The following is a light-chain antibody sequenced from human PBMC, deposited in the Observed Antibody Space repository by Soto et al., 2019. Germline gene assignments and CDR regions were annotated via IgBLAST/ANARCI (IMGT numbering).Light chain of an antibody. CDR3: QQSYSSPPT. CDR1: QSISNH. Sequence: IQLTQSPSSLSASVEDRVIITCRASQSISNHLNWYQQIPGKAPKLLIFAASSLQSGVPSRFSGSRSGPDFTLTISSLQPEDFATYYCQQSYSSPPTFGQGTKVDIK. CDR2: AAS. V-gene: IGKV1-39*01. J-gene: IGKJ1*01.